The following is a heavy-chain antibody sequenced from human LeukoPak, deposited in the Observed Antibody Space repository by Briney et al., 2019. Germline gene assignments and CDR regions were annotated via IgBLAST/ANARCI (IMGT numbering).Heavy chain of an antibody. V-gene: IGHV3-9*01. Sequence: GGSLRLSCAASGFTFDDYAMHWVRQAPGKGLEWVSGISWNSGSIGYADSVKGRFTISRGNAKNSLYLQMNSLRAEDTALYYCAKDIAAAGHYYYYYGMDVWGQGTTVTVSS. CDR2: ISWNSGSI. CDR1: GFTFDDYA. CDR3: AKDIAAAGHYYYYYGMDV. D-gene: IGHD6-13*01. J-gene: IGHJ6*02.